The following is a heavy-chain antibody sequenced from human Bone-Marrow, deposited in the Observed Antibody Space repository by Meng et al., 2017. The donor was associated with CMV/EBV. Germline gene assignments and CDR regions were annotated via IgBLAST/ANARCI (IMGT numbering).Heavy chain of an antibody. J-gene: IGHJ4*02. CDR3: AGYVPQSG. V-gene: IGHV3-30*04. D-gene: IGHD3-10*01. Sequence: GGSLRLSCVGSGFTFSSYAMHWVRQAPGKGLECVAVVTSDGSNKYYADSVKGRFTISRDNSKTTLYLQMNSLTTEDTAVYYCAGYVPQSGWGQGTLVTVSS. CDR2: VTSDGSNK. CDR1: GFTFSSYA.